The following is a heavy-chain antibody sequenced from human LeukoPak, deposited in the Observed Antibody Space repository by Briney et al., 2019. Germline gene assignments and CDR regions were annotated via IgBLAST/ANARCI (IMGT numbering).Heavy chain of an antibody. CDR2: IYHSGST. CDR3: AREGDYGAYIDY. V-gene: IGHV4-4*07. Sequence: SETLSLTCTVSGGSISSYYWSWIRQPAGKGLEWIGSIYHSGSTYYNPSLKSRVTISVDTSKNQFSLKLSSVTAADTAVYYCAREGDYGAYIDYWGQGTLVTVSS. D-gene: IGHD4-17*01. J-gene: IGHJ4*02. CDR1: GGSISSYY.